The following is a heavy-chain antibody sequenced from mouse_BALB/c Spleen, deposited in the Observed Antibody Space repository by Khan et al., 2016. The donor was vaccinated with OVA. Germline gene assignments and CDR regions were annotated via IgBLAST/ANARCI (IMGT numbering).Heavy chain of an antibody. Sequence: EVQLVESGGGLVKPGGSLKLSCAASGFTFSTYAMSWVRQTPEKRLEWVATISSDGDYTNFPDNVTGRFTISRDNAKNTLCLQMTSLRSEDTAMYYCARSHYGNFAYWGQGTLVTVSA. CDR2: ISSDGDYT. CDR3: ARSHYGNFAY. J-gene: IGHJ3*01. CDR1: GFTFSTYA. D-gene: IGHD2-1*01. V-gene: IGHV5-9-3*01.